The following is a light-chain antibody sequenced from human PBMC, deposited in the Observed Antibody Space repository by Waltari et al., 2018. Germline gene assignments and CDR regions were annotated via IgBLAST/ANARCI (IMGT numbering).Light chain of an antibody. V-gene: IGKV1-39*01. CDR2: AAS. J-gene: IGKJ4*01. Sequence: DIQMTQSPSSLSASVGDRVTITCRASQSISSYLNWYQQKPGKAPKLLIYAASNLETGVPSRFSGSGSGMDFNITISSLQPEDFATYYCQQLKSYPITFGGGTKVEIK. CDR3: QQLKSYPIT. CDR1: QSISSY.